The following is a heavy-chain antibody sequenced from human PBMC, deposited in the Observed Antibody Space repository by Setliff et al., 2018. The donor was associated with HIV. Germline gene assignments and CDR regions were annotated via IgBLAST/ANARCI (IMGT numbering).Heavy chain of an antibody. CDR2: ISGRGDGT. CDR3: ARIGTGSQTDY. CDR1: GYIFSTYA. V-gene: IGHV3-23*01. D-gene: IGHD1-26*01. Sequence: GGSLRLSCAASGYIFSTYAMDWVRQAPGKGLEWVSSISGRGDGTYYADPVKGRFTFSRDNSKNTVYLQMNSLRTEDTAIYYCARIGTGSQTDYWGQGIQVTVSS. J-gene: IGHJ4*02.